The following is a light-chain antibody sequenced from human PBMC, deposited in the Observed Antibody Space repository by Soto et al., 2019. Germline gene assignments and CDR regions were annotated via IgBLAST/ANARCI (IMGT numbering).Light chain of an antibody. Sequence: EIVLTQSPGTLSLSPGERATLSCRASQTVTSSYLAWYQQKPGQAPRLLIYRASSRATGVPDRFSGSGSGTDFTLTISRLEPEDFAVYYCQQYDIPPPVTFGGGTKVEIK. CDR3: QQYDIPPPVT. CDR1: QTVTSSY. CDR2: RAS. V-gene: IGKV3-20*01. J-gene: IGKJ4*01.